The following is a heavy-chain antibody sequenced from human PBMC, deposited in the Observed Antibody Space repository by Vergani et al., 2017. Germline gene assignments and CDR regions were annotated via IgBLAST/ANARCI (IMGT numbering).Heavy chain of an antibody. CDR3: SAASRHPTHYGMDV. V-gene: IGHV1-58*01. CDR2: IVVGSGNT. CDR1: GFTFTSSA. Sequence: QMQLVQSGPEVKTPGTSVKVSCKASGFTFTSSAVQWVRQARGQRLEWIGWIVVGSGNTNYAQKFQERVTITRDMSTSTAYMELSSLRSEDTAVYYCSAASRHPTHYGMDVWGQGTTVTVSS. J-gene: IGHJ6*02.